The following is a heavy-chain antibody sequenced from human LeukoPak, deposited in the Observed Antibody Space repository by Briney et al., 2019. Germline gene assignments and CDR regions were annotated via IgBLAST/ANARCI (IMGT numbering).Heavy chain of an antibody. Sequence: ASVKVSCKASGYTFTGYYMHWVRQAPGQGLEWMGWINPYSGGTNYAQKFQGRVTMTRDTCISTAYMELSRLRSDDTAVYYCARYCSSTSCYRRSYYMDVWGKGTTVTVSS. D-gene: IGHD2-2*02. CDR2: INPYSGGT. V-gene: IGHV1-2*02. CDR1: GYTFTGYY. CDR3: ARYCSSTSCYRRSYYMDV. J-gene: IGHJ6*03.